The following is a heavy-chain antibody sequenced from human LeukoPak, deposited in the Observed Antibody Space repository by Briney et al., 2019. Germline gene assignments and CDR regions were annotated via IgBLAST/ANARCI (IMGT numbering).Heavy chain of an antibody. CDR1: GGSISYYY. J-gene: IGHJ4*02. Sequence: SETLSLTCSVSGGSISYYYWSWIRQPPGKGLEWIGYSHDSGESNYNPSLQSRVIISRDTSKNQLSLNLMSVTAADTAVYYCAASSHSGSYRAYWGQGTPVTVSS. D-gene: IGHD3-10*01. CDR3: AASSHSGSYRAY. V-gene: IGHV4-59*08. CDR2: SHDSGES.